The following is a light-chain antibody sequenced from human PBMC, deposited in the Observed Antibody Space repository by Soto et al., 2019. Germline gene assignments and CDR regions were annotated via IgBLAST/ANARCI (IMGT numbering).Light chain of an antibody. CDR1: QSVSSSY. J-gene: IGKJ5*01. V-gene: IGKV3-20*01. CDR3: QQYGSSPSIT. Sequence: EIVLTQSPGTLSLSPGERATLSCRASQSVSSSYLAWYQQKPGQAPRLLIYGASSRATGIPDRFSGSGSGTSFTLTISRLGPEDFAVYYCQQYGSSPSITFGQGTRLEIK. CDR2: GAS.